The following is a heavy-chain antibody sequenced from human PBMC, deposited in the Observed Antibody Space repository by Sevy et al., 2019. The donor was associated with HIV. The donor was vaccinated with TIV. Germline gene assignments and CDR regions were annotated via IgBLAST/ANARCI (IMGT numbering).Heavy chain of an antibody. J-gene: IGHJ4*02. CDR3: ARDLPPSATTVAHFDY. CDR1: GFTFSSYE. V-gene: IGHV3-48*03. D-gene: IGHD4-17*01. Sequence: GGSLRLSCTASGFTFSSYEMNWVRQAPGKGLEWVSYITNSGSSIYDSDPVRGRFTVSRDNAKNSLYLQMKSLRAEETAVYYCARDLPPSATTVAHFDYWGRGTLVTVSS. CDR2: ITNSGSSI.